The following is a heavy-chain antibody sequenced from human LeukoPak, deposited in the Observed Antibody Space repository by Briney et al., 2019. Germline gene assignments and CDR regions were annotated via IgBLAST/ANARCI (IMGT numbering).Heavy chain of an antibody. CDR2: IYPGDSDT. Sequence: GESLKISCKGSGYSFTSYWIGWVRQMPGKGLEWMGIIYPGDSDTRYSPSFQGQVTISADRSISTAYLQWSSLKASDTAMYYCARHAKEHVDTAMVRLWYYYYYMDVWGKGTTVTVSS. CDR1: GYSFTSYW. J-gene: IGHJ6*03. CDR3: ARHAKEHVDTAMVRLWYYYYYMDV. D-gene: IGHD5-18*01. V-gene: IGHV5-51*01.